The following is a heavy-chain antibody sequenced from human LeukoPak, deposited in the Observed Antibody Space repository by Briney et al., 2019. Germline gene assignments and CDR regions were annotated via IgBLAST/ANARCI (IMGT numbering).Heavy chain of an antibody. V-gene: IGHV6-1*01. CDR3: CHSLSGRTGAFDI. CDR1: GDSVYSNSAA. Sequence: SQTLSLTCAISGDSVYSNSAAWNWIRPSPSRGLEWLGRTYYRSKWYNDYAVSVKSRMTINPDTSKNQFSLQLDSVTPEDTAVYYCCHSLSGRTGAFDIWGRGTVVTVSS. D-gene: IGHD2-21*01. CDR2: TYYRSKWYN. J-gene: IGHJ3*02.